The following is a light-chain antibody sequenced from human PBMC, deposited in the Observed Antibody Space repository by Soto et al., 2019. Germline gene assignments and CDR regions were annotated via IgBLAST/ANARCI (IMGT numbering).Light chain of an antibody. V-gene: IGLV2-23*02. CDR3: CSYAGSSSPYV. J-gene: IGLJ1*01. Sequence: QSVLPQPASVSGSPGQSITISCTGTSSDVGSYPLVSWYQQHPGEAPKLLIFEVFRRPSGVSNRFSGSKSGNTASLTISGLQAEDEAEYSCCSYAGSSSPYVFGTGTMVTVL. CDR2: EVF. CDR1: SSDVGSYPL.